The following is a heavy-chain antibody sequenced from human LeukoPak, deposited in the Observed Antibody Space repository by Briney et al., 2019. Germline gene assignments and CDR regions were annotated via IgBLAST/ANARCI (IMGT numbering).Heavy chain of an antibody. J-gene: IGHJ4*02. CDR2: ISYDGSNK. CDR1: GFTFSSYA. Sequence: PGGSLRLSCAASGFTFSSYAMHWVRQAPGKGLEWVAVISYDGSNKYYADSVKGRFTISRDNSKNTLYLQMNSLRAEDTAVYYCASWKRIAAVGSDYWGQGTLVTVSS. V-gene: IGHV3-30-3*01. CDR3: ASWKRIAAVGSDY. D-gene: IGHD6-13*01.